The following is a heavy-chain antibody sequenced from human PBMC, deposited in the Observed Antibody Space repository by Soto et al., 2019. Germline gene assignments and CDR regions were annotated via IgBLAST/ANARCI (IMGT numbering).Heavy chain of an antibody. D-gene: IGHD4-17*01. J-gene: IGHJ4*02. V-gene: IGHV3-72*01. CDR1: GFIFSDYF. CDR2: STNKRNSYTT. Sequence: EVQLVESGGGLVQPGGSLRLSCAASGFIFSDYFMDWVRQAPGKGLEWVGRSTNKRNSYTTKYAASVEGSFTISRDESKNSLYLQMNSLKTDDTALYYCVSEYYGGFEDWGQGTLVTVSS. CDR3: VSEYYGGFED.